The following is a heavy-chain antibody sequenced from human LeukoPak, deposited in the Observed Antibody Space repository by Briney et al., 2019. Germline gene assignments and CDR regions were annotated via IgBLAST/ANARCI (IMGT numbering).Heavy chain of an antibody. CDR1: GYSFTSYW. D-gene: IGHD4-17*01. V-gene: IGHV5-51*01. CDR3: ASSTTVTTHFFDF. CDR2: IYPGDSDT. Sequence: GESLKISCKGSGYSFTSYWIGWVRQMPGKGLEWMGIIYPGDSDTRYGPSFQGQVTISADKSIRTAYLQWSSLKASDTAMYFCASSTTVTTHFFDFWGQGTLVAVSS. J-gene: IGHJ4*02.